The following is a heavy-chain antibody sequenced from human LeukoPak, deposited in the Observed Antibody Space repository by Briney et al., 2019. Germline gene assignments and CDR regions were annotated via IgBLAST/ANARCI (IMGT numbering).Heavy chain of an antibody. CDR2: ISGSGGST. Sequence: GGSLRLSCAASGFTFSSYAMSWVRQAPGKGLEWVSAISGSGGSTYYADSVKGRFTISRDNSKNTLYLQMNSLRAEDTAVYYCAKDYREQLALNGMDVWGQGTTATVSS. J-gene: IGHJ6*02. CDR1: GFTFSSYA. V-gene: IGHV3-23*01. D-gene: IGHD6-6*01. CDR3: AKDYREQLALNGMDV.